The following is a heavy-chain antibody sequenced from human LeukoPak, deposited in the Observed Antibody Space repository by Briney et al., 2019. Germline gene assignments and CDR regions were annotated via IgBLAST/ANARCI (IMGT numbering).Heavy chain of an antibody. D-gene: IGHD3-22*01. CDR3: ASAGNLYYYDSSGYSEY. J-gene: IGHJ4*02. CDR2: IKQDGSEK. Sequence: GGSLRLSCAASGFTFSSYWMSWVRQAPGKGLEWVANIKQDGSEKYYVDSVKGRFTISRDNAKNSLYLQMNSLRAEDTVVYYCASAGNLYYYDSSGYSEYWGQGTLVTVSS. CDR1: GFTFSSYW. V-gene: IGHV3-7*01.